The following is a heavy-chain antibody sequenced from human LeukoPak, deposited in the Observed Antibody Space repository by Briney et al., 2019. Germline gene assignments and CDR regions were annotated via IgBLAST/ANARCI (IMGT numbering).Heavy chain of an antibody. D-gene: IGHD3-22*01. J-gene: IGHJ4*02. V-gene: IGHV3-73*01. CDR1: GFTFSGSA. Sequence: AGGSLRLSCAASGFTFSGSAMHWVRQASGKGLEWVGRIRSKANSYATAYAASVKGRFTISRDDSKNTAYLQMSSLRAEDTAVYYCVSTYHYDSSGYYPFDYWGQGTLVTVSS. CDR3: VSTYHYDSSGYYPFDY. CDR2: IRSKANSYAT.